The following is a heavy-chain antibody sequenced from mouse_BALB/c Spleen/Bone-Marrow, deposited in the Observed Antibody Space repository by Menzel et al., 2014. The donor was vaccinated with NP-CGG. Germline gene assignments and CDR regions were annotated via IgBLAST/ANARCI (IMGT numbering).Heavy chain of an antibody. Sequence: QVQLQQSGAELVKPGASVRLSCKASGYSSTTYWIHWVKQRPGQGLEWIGEINPSNGRINYNEKFKSKATLTVDKSSSSAYMHHNSLPSEDSAVYYCARCDRPAWFAYWGQGTLVTVSA. CDR1: GYSSTTYW. CDR3: ARCDRPAWFAY. V-gene: IGHV1S81*02. CDR2: INPSNGRI. D-gene: IGHD2-13*01. J-gene: IGHJ3*01.